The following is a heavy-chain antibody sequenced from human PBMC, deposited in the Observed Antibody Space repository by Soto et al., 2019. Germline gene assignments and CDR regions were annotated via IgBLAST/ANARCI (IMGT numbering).Heavy chain of an antibody. V-gene: IGHV4-59*01. CDR1: ADSISTSCY. Sequence: PSETMRLPWTVSADSISTSCYWSCIRRSPGKELEWIGYVSFSGRTSYNPSLKSRVTISVDTSKNQLSLKLSSVTAADTAVYYCARSREMYYYDSSGYYAHWGQGTLVTVSS. D-gene: IGHD3-22*01. CDR3: ARSREMYYYDSSGYYAH. CDR2: VSFSGRT. J-gene: IGHJ4*02.